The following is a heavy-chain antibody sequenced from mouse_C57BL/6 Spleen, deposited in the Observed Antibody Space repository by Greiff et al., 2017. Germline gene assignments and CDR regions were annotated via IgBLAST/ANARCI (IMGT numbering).Heavy chain of an antibody. CDR3: ARDYDYDGFYAMDY. V-gene: IGHV5-16*01. J-gene: IGHJ4*01. Sequence: EVKLVESEGGLVQPGSSMKLSCTASGFTFSDYYMAWVRQVPEKGLEWVANINYDGSSTYYLDSLKSRFIISRDNAKNILYLQMSSLKSEDTDTYYCARDYDYDGFYAMDYWGQGTSVTVSS. D-gene: IGHD2-4*01. CDR1: GFTFSDYY. CDR2: INYDGSST.